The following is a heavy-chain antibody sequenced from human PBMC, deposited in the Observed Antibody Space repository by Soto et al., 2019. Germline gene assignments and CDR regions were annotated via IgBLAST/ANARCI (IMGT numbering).Heavy chain of an antibody. Sequence: ASVKVSCKTSGYTFTGYYIHWVRQAPGQGLEWMGWIDPHIGGTKYAQKFQGRVTMTRDTSISTAYMELRRLTSDDTAVYYCASLDLVVEPAEKGAGWGQGTLVTVSS. CDR3: ASLDLVVEPAEKGAG. V-gene: IGHV1-2*02. J-gene: IGHJ4*02. D-gene: IGHD2-15*01. CDR2: IDPHIGGT. CDR1: GYTFTGYY.